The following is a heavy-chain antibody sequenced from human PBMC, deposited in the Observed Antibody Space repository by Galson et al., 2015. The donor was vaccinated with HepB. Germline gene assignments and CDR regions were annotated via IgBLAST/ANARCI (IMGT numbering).Heavy chain of an antibody. J-gene: IGHJ2*01. CDR1: GFTFSSYW. CDR3: ARRIYYDRSGPWYFDL. V-gene: IGHV3-7*03. Sequence: SLRLSCAASGFTFSSYWMSWVRQAPGKGLEWVANIKQDGSEKYYVDSVKGRFTISRDNAKNSLYLQMNSLRGEDTAAYYCARRIYYDRSGPWYFDLWGRGTLVTVSS. CDR2: IKQDGSEK. D-gene: IGHD3-22*01.